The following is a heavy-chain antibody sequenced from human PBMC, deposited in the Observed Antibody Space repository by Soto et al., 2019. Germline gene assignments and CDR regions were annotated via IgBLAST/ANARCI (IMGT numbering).Heavy chain of an antibody. CDR3: ARRSVAGELKHSFDI. CDR1: GGSISSSSYQ. J-gene: IGHJ3*02. V-gene: IGHV4-39*01. D-gene: IGHD6-19*01. CDR2: VSYSGTT. Sequence: QLQLQESGPGLVKPSETLSLTCIVSGGSISSSSYQWGWIRQPPGKGLEWIGTVSYSGTTYYNPSLKSRVAISGDTSKNQFSLNLSSVTAADMAVYYCARRSVAGELKHSFDIWGQGTIVTVSS.